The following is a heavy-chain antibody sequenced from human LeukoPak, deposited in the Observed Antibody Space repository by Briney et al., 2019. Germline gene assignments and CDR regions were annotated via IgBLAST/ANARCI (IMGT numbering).Heavy chain of an antibody. D-gene: IGHD7-27*01. CDR1: GFTFNNYD. V-gene: IGHV3-30*02. CDR3: ARGDWGMYYFDY. J-gene: IGHJ4*02. CDR2: IWYDGSNK. Sequence: GGSLRLSCATSGFTFNNYDMHWVRQAPGKGLDWVAFIWYDGSNKYHTDSVKGRFTISRDTSKNTVYLQMNSLRAEDTAVYYCARGDWGMYYFDYWGQGTLVTVSS.